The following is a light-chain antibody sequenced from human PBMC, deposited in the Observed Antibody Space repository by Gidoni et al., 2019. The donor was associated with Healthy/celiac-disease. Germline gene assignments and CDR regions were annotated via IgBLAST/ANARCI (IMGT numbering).Light chain of an antibody. V-gene: IGLV4-60*03. CDR1: SGRSSYI. J-gene: IGLJ3*02. Sequence: QPVLTQSSSASASLGSSVKLTCTLSSGRSSYIIAWHQQQPGKAPRYLMKLEGSGSYNKGSGVPDRFSGSSSGADRYLTISNLQSEDEADYYCETWDRSWVFGGGTKLTVL. CDR2: LEGSGSY. CDR3: ETWDRSWV.